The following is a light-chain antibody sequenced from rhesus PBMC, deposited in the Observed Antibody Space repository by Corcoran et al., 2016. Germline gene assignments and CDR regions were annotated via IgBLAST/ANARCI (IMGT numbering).Light chain of an antibody. CDR3: CSYTTSSTFI. Sequence: QSAPTQPPSVSGSPGQSVTLSCTGTSSDVGGYNYVSWYQQHPGKAPKLMIYAVSKRPSGVSDRFSGSKSGNTASLTISGLQAEDEADYYCCSYTTSSTFIIGAGTRLTVL. V-gene: IGLV2S7*01. CDR1: SSDVGGYNY. CDR2: AVS. J-gene: IGLJ1*01.